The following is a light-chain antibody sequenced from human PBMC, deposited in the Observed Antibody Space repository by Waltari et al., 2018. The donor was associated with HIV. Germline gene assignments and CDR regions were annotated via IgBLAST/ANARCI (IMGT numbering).Light chain of an antibody. CDR1: QNVSSNF. Sequence: EIVLTQSPGTLSLSPGERATLSCRASQNVSSNFLAWYQQKTGQAPKLLIFGASRRATGIPDRVSGSGSGTDFTLTISRLEPEDFAVYSCQQYGTSPYTFGQGTTLEIK. V-gene: IGKV3-20*01. CDR2: GAS. J-gene: IGKJ2*01. CDR3: QQYGTSPYT.